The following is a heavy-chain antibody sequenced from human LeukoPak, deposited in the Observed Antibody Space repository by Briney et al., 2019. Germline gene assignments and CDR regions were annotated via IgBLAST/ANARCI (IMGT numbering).Heavy chain of an antibody. CDR2: INPSSGDT. Sequence: ASVKVSCMASGYTFTGYHMHWVRQAPGQGLEWMGRINPSSGDTNSAQNFQGRVTMTRDTSISTAYMELSRLRSDDTAVYYCARDYCSSTSCLFDYWGQGTLVTVSS. D-gene: IGHD2-2*01. J-gene: IGHJ4*02. CDR1: GYTFTGYH. CDR3: ARDYCSSTSCLFDY. V-gene: IGHV1-2*06.